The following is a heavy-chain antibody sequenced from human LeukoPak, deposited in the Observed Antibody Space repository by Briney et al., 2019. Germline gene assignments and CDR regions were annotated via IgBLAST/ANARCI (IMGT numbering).Heavy chain of an antibody. D-gene: IGHD3-10*01. Sequence: PGGSLRLSCAASGFTVGTKYMNWVRQAPGKGLEWVSILYSGGDTYYADSVKGRFTISRDNSRNTLSLQMNSLRVEDTAVYYRARVGDHYHWYFDLWGRGTLVTVSS. CDR1: GFTVGTKY. CDR3: ARVGDHYHWYFDL. CDR2: LYSGGDT. J-gene: IGHJ2*01. V-gene: IGHV3-53*01.